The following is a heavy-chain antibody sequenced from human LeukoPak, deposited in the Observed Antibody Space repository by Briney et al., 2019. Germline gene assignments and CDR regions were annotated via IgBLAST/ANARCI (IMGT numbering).Heavy chain of an antibody. CDR3: SGANLLACSSTSCSFDY. J-gene: IGHJ4*02. D-gene: IGHD2-2*01. V-gene: IGHV1-18*01. CDR2: VSAYNGNT. CDR1: GYTFTSYG. Sequence: ASVKVSCKASGYTFTSYGISWVRQAPGQGLEWMGWVSAYNGNTNYAQKLQGRVTITTDTSTSTAYMELRSPISADTAVYYCSGANLLACSSTSCSFDYWGQGTLVTVSS.